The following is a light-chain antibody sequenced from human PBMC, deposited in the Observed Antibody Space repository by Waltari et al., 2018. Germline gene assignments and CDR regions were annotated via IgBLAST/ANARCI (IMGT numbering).Light chain of an antibody. CDR3: STWDDNLKGV. CDR2: ISN. Sequence: QSVLTQPPSASGTPGQRIIIPCSGSSSNIGSHSVNWYQQLPGTAPKLLIYISNQRPSGVPCRFSGSVSATSASLAISGLQFEDEADYYCSTWDDNLKGVFGGGTKLTVL. V-gene: IGLV1-44*01. J-gene: IGLJ2*01. CDR1: SSNIGSHS.